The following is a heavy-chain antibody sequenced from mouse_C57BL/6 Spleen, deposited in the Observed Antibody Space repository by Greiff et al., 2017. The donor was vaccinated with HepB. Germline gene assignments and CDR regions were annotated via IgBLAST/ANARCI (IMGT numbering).Heavy chain of an antibody. CDR3: ARSTNDYMFAY. J-gene: IGHJ3*01. D-gene: IGHD2-4*01. V-gene: IGHV1-69*01. CDR2: IDPSDSYT. Sequence: QVQLQQPGAELVMPGASVKLSCKASGYTFTSYWMHWVKQRPGQGLEWIGEIDPSDSYTNYNQKFKGKSTLTVDKSSSTAYMQLSSLTSEDSAVYYCARSTNDYMFAYWGQGTLVTVSA. CDR1: GYTFTSYW.